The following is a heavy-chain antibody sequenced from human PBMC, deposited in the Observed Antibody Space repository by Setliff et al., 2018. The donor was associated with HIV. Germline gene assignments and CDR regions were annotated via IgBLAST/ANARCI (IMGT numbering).Heavy chain of an antibody. CDR1: GGSISSITHY. V-gene: IGHV4-39*01. D-gene: IGHD3-16*01. CDR2: VYYTGTT. CDR3: ARIFGFTTASYARGNDY. Sequence: SETLSLTCTVSGGSISSITHYWGWFRQPPGKGLECIGTVYYTGTTYYNSTLESRVTISVDTSRNQFSLKLYSVTAADTAVYYCARIFGFTTASYARGNDYWGRGTLVTVSS. J-gene: IGHJ4*02.